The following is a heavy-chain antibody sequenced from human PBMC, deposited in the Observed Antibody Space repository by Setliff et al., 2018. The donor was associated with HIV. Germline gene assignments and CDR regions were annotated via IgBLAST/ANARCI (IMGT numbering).Heavy chain of an antibody. J-gene: IGHJ2*01. CDR2: IIPIFGTA. CDR1: GGTFSSYA. Sequence: GASVKVSCKASGGTFSSYAISWVRQAPGQGLEWMGGIIPIFGTANYAQKFQGRVTITTDESTSTAYMELSSLRSEDTAVYYCARDRAARPHPRYFDLWGRGTLVTVS. CDR3: ARDRAARPHPRYFDL. V-gene: IGHV1-69*05. D-gene: IGHD6-6*01.